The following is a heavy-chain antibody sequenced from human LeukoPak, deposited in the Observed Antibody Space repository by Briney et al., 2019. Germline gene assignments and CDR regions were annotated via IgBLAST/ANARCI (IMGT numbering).Heavy chain of an antibody. D-gene: IGHD1-26*01. CDR2: ISYDGSNK. V-gene: IGHV3-30*03. CDR3: ARAHEAVGILD. Sequence: GGSLRLSCAASGFTFSSYGMHWVRQAPGKGLEWVAVISYDGSNKYYADSVKGRFTISRDNSKNTLYLQMNSLRADDTAVYYCARAHEAVGILDWGQGTLVTVSS. CDR1: GFTFSSYG. J-gene: IGHJ4*02.